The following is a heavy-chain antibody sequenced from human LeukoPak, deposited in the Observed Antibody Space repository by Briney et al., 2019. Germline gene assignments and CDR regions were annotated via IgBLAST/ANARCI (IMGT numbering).Heavy chain of an antibody. Sequence: GASVKVSCKASGGTFSSYAISWVRQAPGQGLEWMGGIIPIFGTANYAQKFQGRVTITADESTSTAYMELSSLRSEDTAVYYCARDLSGIYYYYGMDVWGQGTTVTVSS. V-gene: IGHV1-69*13. CDR2: IIPIFGTA. D-gene: IGHD1-26*01. CDR1: GGTFSSYA. CDR3: ARDLSGIYYYYGMDV. J-gene: IGHJ6*02.